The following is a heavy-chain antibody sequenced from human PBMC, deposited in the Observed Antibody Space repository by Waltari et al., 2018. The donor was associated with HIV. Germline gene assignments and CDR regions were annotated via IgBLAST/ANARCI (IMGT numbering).Heavy chain of an antibody. V-gene: IGHV3-72*01. J-gene: IGHJ4*02. CDR1: GLAFSDYH. CDR3: TTSAIGNIFDN. D-gene: IGHD1-1*01. CDR2: IRNKPSRYTT. Sequence: EVQLVESGGGLVQPGGSLRLSCAASGLAFSDYHMDWVRQAPGKGLEWVGRIRNKPSRYTTEYAASVKGRFGISRDDSRNALYLQMNSLKTEDTAVYYCTTSAIGNIFDNWGQGTLVTVSS.